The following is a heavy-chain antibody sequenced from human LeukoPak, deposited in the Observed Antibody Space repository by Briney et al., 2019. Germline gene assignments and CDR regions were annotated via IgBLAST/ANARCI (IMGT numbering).Heavy chain of an antibody. J-gene: IGHJ3*01. CDR3: ARDEFFGSRSSGDDAFDV. V-gene: IGHV1-18*01. CDR1: GYNFIAYG. CDR2: ISGYNGNT. Sequence: ASVKVSCKTSGYNFIAYGVAWVRQAPGQGLQWMGRISGYNGNTHYAQNFQGRVTMIRDTATNTAYLELRSLRFDDTAFYFCARDEFFGSRSSGDDAFDVWGQGTLVTVSS. D-gene: IGHD3-10*01.